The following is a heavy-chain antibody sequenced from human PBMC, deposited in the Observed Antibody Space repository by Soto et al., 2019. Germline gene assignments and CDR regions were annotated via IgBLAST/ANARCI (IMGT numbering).Heavy chain of an antibody. D-gene: IGHD4-17*01. Sequence: PGGSLRLSCAASGFTVSSNYMNWVRQAPGKGLEWVSVIYSGGSKYYADSAKGRFTISRDNAQNSLYLQMNSLRAEDTALYFCARDFDADSRTDFDYWGQGTLLTVSS. CDR3: ARDFDADSRTDFDY. V-gene: IGHV3-53*01. CDR1: GFTVSSNY. J-gene: IGHJ4*02. CDR2: IYSGGSK.